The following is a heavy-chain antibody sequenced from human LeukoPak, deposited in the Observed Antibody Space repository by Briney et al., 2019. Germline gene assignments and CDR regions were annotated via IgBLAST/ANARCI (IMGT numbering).Heavy chain of an antibody. CDR1: GGSISSYY. CDR3: AREGALVGVDY. CDR2: IYYSGST. J-gene: IGHJ4*02. D-gene: IGHD3-16*01. Sequence: PSETLSLTCTVSGGSISSYYWSWIRQPPGEGLEWIGYIYYSGSTNYNPSLKSRVTISVDTSKNQFSLKLSSVTAADTAVYYCAREGALVGVDYWGQGTLVTVSS. V-gene: IGHV4-59*01.